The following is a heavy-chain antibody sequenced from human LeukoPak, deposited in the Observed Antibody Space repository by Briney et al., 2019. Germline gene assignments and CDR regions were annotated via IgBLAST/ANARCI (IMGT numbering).Heavy chain of an antibody. V-gene: IGHV4-59*01. Sequence: SETLSLTCTVSGGSISSYYWSWIRQPPGKGLESIGYIYYSGSTNYNPSLKSRVTISVDTPKNQFSLKLSSVTAADTAVYYCARGATVTVWYFDLWGRGTLVTVSS. J-gene: IGHJ2*01. CDR1: GGSISSYY. CDR2: IYYSGST. D-gene: IGHD4-17*01. CDR3: ARGATVTVWYFDL.